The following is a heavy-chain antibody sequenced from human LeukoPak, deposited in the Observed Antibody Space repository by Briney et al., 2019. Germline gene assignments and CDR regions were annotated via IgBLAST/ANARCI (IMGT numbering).Heavy chain of an antibody. CDR3: AREVQRPLDF. V-gene: IGHV3-7*01. J-gene: IGHJ4*02. CDR2: IKYDGAEQ. Sequence: GGSLRLSCAASGFTFSSYWMSWVRQAPGKGLEWVANIKYDGAEQYYVDSVRGRFTISRDNAKNSVSLQMNSLRAEDTAVYYCAREVQRPLDFWGQGILVTVSS. CDR1: GFTFSSYW.